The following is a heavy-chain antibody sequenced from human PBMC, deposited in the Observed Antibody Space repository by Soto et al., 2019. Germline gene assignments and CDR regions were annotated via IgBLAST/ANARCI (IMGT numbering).Heavy chain of an antibody. V-gene: IGHV3-7*03. CDR1: EFTFSAYW. D-gene: IGHD2-8*01. CDR2: IRQDGGEK. J-gene: IGHJ6*02. CDR3: ATLCTAAGYYGMDV. Sequence: PGGSLRLSCATFEFTFSAYWMSWVRQAPGKGLEWVANIRQDGGEKYYVDSVEGRFTISRDNSKNSLYLQMNSLRTEDTALYYCATLCTAAGYYGMDVWGQGTTVTVSS.